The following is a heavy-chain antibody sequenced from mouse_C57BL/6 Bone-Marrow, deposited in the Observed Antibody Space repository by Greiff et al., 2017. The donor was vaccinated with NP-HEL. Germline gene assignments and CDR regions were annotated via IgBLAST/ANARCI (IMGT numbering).Heavy chain of an antibody. V-gene: IGHV1-72*01. CDR1: GYTFTSYW. CDR3: ARSLIYDGYPFYAMDY. CDR2: IDPNSGGT. D-gene: IGHD2-3*01. J-gene: IGHJ4*01. Sequence: QVQLQQPGAELVKPGASVKLSCKASGYTFTSYWMHWVKQRPGRGLEWIGRIDPNSGGTKYNEKFKSKATLTVDKPSSTAYMQLSSLTAEDSAVYYCARSLIYDGYPFYAMDYWGQGTSVTVSS.